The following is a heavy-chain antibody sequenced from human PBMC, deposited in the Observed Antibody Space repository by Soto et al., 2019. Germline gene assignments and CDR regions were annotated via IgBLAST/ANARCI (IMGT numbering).Heavy chain of an antibody. Sequence: VESLKISKKGSGYSFTSYWIVLVSQIPGKGLEWMGIIYPGDSDTRYSPSFQGQVTISADKSISTAYLQWSSLKASDTAMYYCARREPQTIAAAGTGGWYYGMDVWGQGTTVTVSS. CDR1: GYSFTSYW. CDR2: IYPGDSDT. V-gene: IGHV5-51*01. J-gene: IGHJ6*02. CDR3: ARREPQTIAAAGTGGWYYGMDV. D-gene: IGHD6-13*01.